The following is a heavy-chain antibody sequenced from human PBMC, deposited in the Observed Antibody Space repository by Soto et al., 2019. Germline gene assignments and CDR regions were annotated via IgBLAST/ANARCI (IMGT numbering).Heavy chain of an antibody. D-gene: IGHD2-15*01. J-gene: IGHJ6*02. Sequence: ASVKVSCKASGYTFTSYYMHWVRQAPGQGLEWMGIINPSGGSTSYAQKFQGRVTMTRDTSTSTVYMELSSLRSEDTAVYYCARDLVVVAATDRYYYYCGMDVWGQGTTVTVSS. CDR2: INPSGGST. CDR3: ARDLVVVAATDRYYYYCGMDV. CDR1: GYTFTSYY. V-gene: IGHV1-46*01.